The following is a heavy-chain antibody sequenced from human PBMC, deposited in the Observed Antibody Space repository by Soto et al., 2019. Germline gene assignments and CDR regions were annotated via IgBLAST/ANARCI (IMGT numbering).Heavy chain of an antibody. Sequence: QVQLQESGPGLVKPSETLSLTCTVSGGSISSYYWSWIRQPPGKGLEWIGYIYYSGSTNYNPSLKSRVTISVDTSKNQFSLKLSSVTAADTAVYYCASHNSYSSSWYRQYNWFDPWGQGTLVTVSS. CDR3: ASHNSYSSSWYRQYNWFDP. J-gene: IGHJ5*02. D-gene: IGHD6-13*01. CDR1: GGSISSYY. V-gene: IGHV4-59*01. CDR2: IYYSGST.